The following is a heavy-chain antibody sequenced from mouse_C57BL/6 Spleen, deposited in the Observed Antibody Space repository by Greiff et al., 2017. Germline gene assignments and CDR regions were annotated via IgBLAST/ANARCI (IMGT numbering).Heavy chain of an antibody. D-gene: IGHD1-1*01. Sequence: QVQLQQPGAELVKPGASVKMSCKASGYTFTSYWITWVKQRPGQGLEWIGDIYPGSGSTNYNEKFKSKATLTVDTSSSTAYMQLSSLTSDDSAVYYCAREGYYGSSPLGYWDQGTSVTVSS. CDR3: AREGYYGSSPLGY. CDR2: IYPGSGST. V-gene: IGHV1-55*01. J-gene: IGHJ4*01. CDR1: GYTFTSYW.